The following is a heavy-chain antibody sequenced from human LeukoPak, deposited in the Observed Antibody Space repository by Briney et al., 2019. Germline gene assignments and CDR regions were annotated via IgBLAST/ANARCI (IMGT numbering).Heavy chain of an antibody. CDR3: ALVGWTTVRDV. V-gene: IGHV3-23*01. D-gene: IGHD4-11*01. Sequence: GGSLRLSCAASGFTFSSYEMNWVRQAPGKGLELVSAIIYGGDTTFYADSVKGQVTISIDNSKNTLYLQMNSLRSEDTAVYYCALVGWTTVRDVWVKGTTVTVSS. CDR1: GFTFSSYE. J-gene: IGHJ6*04. CDR2: IIYGGDTT.